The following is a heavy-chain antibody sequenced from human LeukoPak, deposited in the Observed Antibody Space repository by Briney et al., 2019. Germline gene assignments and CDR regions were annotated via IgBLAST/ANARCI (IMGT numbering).Heavy chain of an antibody. D-gene: IGHD3-3*01. CDR2: MNPNSGNT. Sequence: ASVKVSCKASGYTFTSCDINWVRQATGQGLEWMGWMNPNSGNTGYAQKFQGRVTMTRNTSISTAYMELSSLRSEDTAVYYCARGVGYYDFWSAYYTGSWFDPWGQGTLVTVSS. CDR3: ARGVGYYDFWSAYYTGSWFDP. V-gene: IGHV1-8*01. CDR1: GYTFTSCD. J-gene: IGHJ5*02.